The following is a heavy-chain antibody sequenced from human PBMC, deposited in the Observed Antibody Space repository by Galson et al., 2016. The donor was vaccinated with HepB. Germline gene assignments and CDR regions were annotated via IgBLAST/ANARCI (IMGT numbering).Heavy chain of an antibody. V-gene: IGHV3-33*01. Sequence: QAPGKGLEWVAVIWFDGSNKYYTDSVKGRFTISRDNSKSSLYLQMNSLRAEDTAVYYCARGFGELLPYYFDYWGQGTLVTVSS. CDR2: IWFDGSNK. CDR3: ARGFGELLPYYFDY. D-gene: IGHD3-10*01. J-gene: IGHJ4*02.